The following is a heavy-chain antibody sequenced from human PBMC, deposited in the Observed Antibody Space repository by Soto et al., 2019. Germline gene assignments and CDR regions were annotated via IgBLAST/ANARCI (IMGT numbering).Heavy chain of an antibody. V-gene: IGHV3-7*01. CDR1: GFTFSSYW. CDR3: ARDRRVDIVLMVYASDYGMDV. Sequence: GGSLRLSCAASGFTFSSYWMSWVRQAPGKGLEWVANIKQDGSEKYYVDSVKGRFTISRDNAKNSLYLQMNSLRAEDTAVYYCARDRRVDIVLMVYASDYGMDVWGQGTTVTVSS. D-gene: IGHD2-8*01. J-gene: IGHJ6*02. CDR2: IKQDGSEK.